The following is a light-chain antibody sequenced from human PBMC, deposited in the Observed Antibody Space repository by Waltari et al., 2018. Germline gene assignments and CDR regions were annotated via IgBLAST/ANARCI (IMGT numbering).Light chain of an antibody. J-gene: IGLJ3*02. V-gene: IGLV1-44*01. CDR2: RSD. CDR3: AAWDDSLNGRWV. CDR1: ASNIGNNV. Sequence: QSVLTQPPSASGTPGQGGTISCSGGASNIGNNVVNWYQQVPGQAPKLLIYRSDRRPAGVPDRFSGSKSGTSASLAISGLQSEDEADYYCAAWDDSLNGRWVFGGGTKVTVL.